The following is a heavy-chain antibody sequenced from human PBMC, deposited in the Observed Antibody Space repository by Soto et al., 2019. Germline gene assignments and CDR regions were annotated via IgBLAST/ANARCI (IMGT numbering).Heavy chain of an antibody. D-gene: IGHD3-16*01. CDR3: AKEYAGGICMITRYFDY. V-gene: IGHV3-23*01. CDR2: ISGGGTSA. J-gene: IGHJ4*02. Sequence: PGGSLRLSCAASGITFNNYALGWVRQAPGKGLEWVSGISGGGTSAYYADSVKGRFTISRDNSKNALSLQMNSLRADDTAVYYCAKEYAGGICMITRYFDYWGRGTLFTV. CDR1: GITFNNYA.